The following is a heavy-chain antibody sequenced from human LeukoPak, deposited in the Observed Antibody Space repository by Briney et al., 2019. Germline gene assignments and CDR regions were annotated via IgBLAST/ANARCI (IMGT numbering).Heavy chain of an antibody. CDR2: IYSGGST. CDR3: ARGNTYYYDSSGYYYTSPIDY. CDR1: GFTVSSNY. J-gene: IGHJ4*02. D-gene: IGHD3-22*01. Sequence: PGGSLRLSCAASGFTVSSNYMSWVRQAPGKGLEWVSVIYSGGSTYYADSVKGRFTISRDDSKNTLYLQMNSLRAEDTAVYYCARGNTYYYDSSGYYYTSPIDYWGQGTLVTVSS. V-gene: IGHV3-66*02.